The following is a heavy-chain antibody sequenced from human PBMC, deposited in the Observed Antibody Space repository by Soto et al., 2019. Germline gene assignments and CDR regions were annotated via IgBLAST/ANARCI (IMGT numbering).Heavy chain of an antibody. CDR3: ARDVSSSWRGTHHINWFDP. D-gene: IGHD6-13*01. CDR2: IYYSGST. Sequence: QVQLQESGPGLVKPSQTLSLTCTVSGGSISSGGYYWSWIRQHPGKGLEWIGYIYYSGSTYYNPSLKSRVTISVDTSXXXFXXKLSSVTAADTAVYYCARDVSSSWRGTHHINWFDPWGQGTLVTVSS. CDR1: GGSISSGGYY. J-gene: IGHJ5*02. V-gene: IGHV4-31*03.